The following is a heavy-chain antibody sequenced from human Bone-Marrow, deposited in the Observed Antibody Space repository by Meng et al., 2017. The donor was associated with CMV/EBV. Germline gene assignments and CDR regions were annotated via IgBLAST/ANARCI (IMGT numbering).Heavy chain of an antibody. D-gene: IGHD2/OR15-2a*01. V-gene: IGHV1-18*01. CDR1: GYTFSTSG. CDR2: ISGYDGKT. J-gene: IGHJ3*02. Sequence: ASVKVSCKASGYTFSTSGISWVRQAPGQGLEWVGWISGYDGKTIYAQKFQGRVTITADKSTSTAYMELSSLRSEDTAVYYCARDLDRTFESAFDIWGQGTMVTVSS. CDR3: ARDLDRTFESAFDI.